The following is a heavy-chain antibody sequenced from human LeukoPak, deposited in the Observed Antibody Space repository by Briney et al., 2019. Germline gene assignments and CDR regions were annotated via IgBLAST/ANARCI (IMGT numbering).Heavy chain of an antibody. CDR3: ARQGGAGRDY. J-gene: IGHJ4*02. CDR2: IYYSGST. Sequence: ASETLSLTGTVSGGSISSSSYYWGWIRQPPGKGLEWIGSIYYSGSTNYNPSLKSRVTISVDTSKNQFSLKLSSVTAADTAVYYCARQGGAGRDYWGQGTLVTVSS. D-gene: IGHD3-10*01. V-gene: IGHV4-39*01. CDR1: GGSISSSSYY.